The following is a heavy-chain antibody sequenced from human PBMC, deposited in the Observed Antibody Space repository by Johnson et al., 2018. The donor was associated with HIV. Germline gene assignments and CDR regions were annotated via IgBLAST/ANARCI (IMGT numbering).Heavy chain of an antibody. Sequence: VQLVESGGGVLQPGRSLRLSCAASGFTFSNAWMHWVRQAPGKGLAWVGRIKSKTDGGTTDYAAPVKGRFTISRDDSKNTLYLQMNSLRTEDTAVYYCASGDDDGFWGQGTMVTVSS. D-gene: IGHD5-12*01. CDR1: GFTFSNAW. CDR3: ASGDDDGF. CDR2: IKSKTDGGTT. V-gene: IGHV3-15*01. J-gene: IGHJ3*01.